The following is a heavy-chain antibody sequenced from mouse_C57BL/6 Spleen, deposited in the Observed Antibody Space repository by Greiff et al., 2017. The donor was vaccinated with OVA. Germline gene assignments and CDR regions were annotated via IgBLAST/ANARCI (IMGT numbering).Heavy chain of an antibody. CDR3: ARYDGYYDY. Sequence: QVHVKQSGAELVRPGASVKLSCKASGYTFTDYYINWVKQRPGQGLEWIARIYPGSGNTYYNEKFKGKATLTAEKSSSTAYMQLSSLTSEDSAVYFCARYDGYYDYWGQGTTLTVSS. CDR1: GYTFTDYY. V-gene: IGHV1-76*01. J-gene: IGHJ2*01. D-gene: IGHD2-3*01. CDR2: IYPGSGNT.